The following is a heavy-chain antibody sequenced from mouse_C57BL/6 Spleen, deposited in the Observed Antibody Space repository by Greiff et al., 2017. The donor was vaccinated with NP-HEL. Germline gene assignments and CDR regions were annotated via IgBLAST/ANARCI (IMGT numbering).Heavy chain of an antibody. CDR2: IHPNSGST. J-gene: IGHJ4*01. V-gene: IGHV1-64*01. Sequence: QVQLQQPGAELVKPGASVKLSCKASGYTFTSYWMHWVKQRPGQGLEWIGMIHPNSGSTNYNEKFKSKATLTVDKSSSTAYMQLSSLTSEDSAVYYCARWGGPDYYAMDYWGQGTSVTVSS. CDR1: GYTFTSYW. CDR3: ARWGGPDYYAMDY. D-gene: IGHD1-1*02.